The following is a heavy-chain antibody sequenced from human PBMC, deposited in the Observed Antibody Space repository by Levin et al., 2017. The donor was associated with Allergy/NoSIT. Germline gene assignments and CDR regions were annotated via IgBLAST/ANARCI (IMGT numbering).Heavy chain of an antibody. D-gene: IGHD3-10*01. Sequence: SETLSLTCAVYGGSFSGYYWSWIRQPPGKGLEWIGEINHSGSTNYNPSLKSRVTISVDTSKNQFSLKLSSVTAADTAVYYCARERATYYGSGSYLDYWGQGTLVTVSS. CDR1: GGSFSGYY. V-gene: IGHV4-34*01. CDR3: ARERATYYGSGSYLDY. J-gene: IGHJ4*02. CDR2: INHSGST.